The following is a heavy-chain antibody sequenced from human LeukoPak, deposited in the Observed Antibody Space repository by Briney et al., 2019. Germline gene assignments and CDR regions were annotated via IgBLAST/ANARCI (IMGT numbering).Heavy chain of an antibody. CDR2: IYNTGTT. D-gene: IGHD3-10*01. J-gene: IGHJ4*02. CDR1: GASISGYY. CDR3: ARGRNRGRITMVRGVIIGFDY. Sequence: SETLSLTRTVSGASISGYYWSWIRQPPGKGLEWIGYIYNTGTTNYNPSLKSRLTISADTSKNQFSLKLSSVTAADTAVYYCARGRNRGRITMVRGVIIGFDYWGQGTLVTVSS. V-gene: IGHV4-59*12.